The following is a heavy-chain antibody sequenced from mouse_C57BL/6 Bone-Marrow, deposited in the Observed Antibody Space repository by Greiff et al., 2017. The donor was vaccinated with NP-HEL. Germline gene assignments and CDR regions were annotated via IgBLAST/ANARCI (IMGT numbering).Heavy chain of an antibody. D-gene: IGHD1-1*01. J-gene: IGHJ1*03. Sequence: QVHVKQSGPELVKPGASVKISCKASGYSFTSYYIHWVKQRPGQGLEWIGWIYPGSGNTKYNEKFKGKATLTADTSSSTAYMQLSSLTSEDSAVYYCARGGIYYGSSPYWYFDVWGTGTTVTVSS. V-gene: IGHV1-66*01. CDR1: GYSFTSYY. CDR3: ARGGIYYGSSPYWYFDV. CDR2: IYPGSGNT.